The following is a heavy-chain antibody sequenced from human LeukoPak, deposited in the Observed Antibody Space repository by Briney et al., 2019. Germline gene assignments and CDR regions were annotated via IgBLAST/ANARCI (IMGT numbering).Heavy chain of an antibody. CDR3: AKDFPPYYDSSGYFDY. V-gene: IGHV3-33*06. CDR2: IGYDGSNK. J-gene: IGHJ4*02. CDR1: VFTFSSYG. D-gene: IGHD3-22*01. Sequence: GRSLRLSCAASVFTFSSYGMHGVRQARGKGVAWVAVIGYDGSNKYYAVSVKGRFTISRDNSKNTLYLQTNSLRAEETAVYYCAKDFPPYYDSSGYFDYWGQGTLVTVSS.